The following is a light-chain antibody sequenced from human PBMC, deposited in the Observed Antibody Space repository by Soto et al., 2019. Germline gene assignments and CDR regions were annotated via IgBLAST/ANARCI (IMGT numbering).Light chain of an antibody. CDR3: QQYDYSRT. CDR2: DVS. CDR1: QSVTAS. V-gene: IGKV1-5*01. J-gene: IGKJ1*01. Sequence: DIQMTQSPSTLSASVGDSVTFTCRASQSVTASLAWYQQKPGEAPKLLIYDVSNLETGVPSRFSGSGSGTEFSLTIRSLQPDDFATYYCQQYDYSRTFGQGTKVDIK.